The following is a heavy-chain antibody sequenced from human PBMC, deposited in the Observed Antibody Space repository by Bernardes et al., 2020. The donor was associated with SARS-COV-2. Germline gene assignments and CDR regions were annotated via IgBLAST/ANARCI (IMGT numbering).Heavy chain of an antibody. CDR2: ISGKSDSI. J-gene: IGHJ4*02. Sequence: GGSLRLSCAASGFRFDEYAMHWVRQVPGKGLEWVSGISGKSDSIGYADSVKGRFTISRDNAKNSLYLQMDSLRPEDTALYYCAREGPYNSNFFAYWGQGTLITVSS. CDR1: GFRFDEYA. D-gene: IGHD6-13*01. V-gene: IGHV3-9*01. CDR3: AREGPYNSNFFAY.